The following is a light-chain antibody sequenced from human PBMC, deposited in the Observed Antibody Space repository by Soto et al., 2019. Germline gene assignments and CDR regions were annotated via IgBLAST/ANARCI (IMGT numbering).Light chain of an antibody. J-gene: IGLJ2*01. CDR3: SSYSRTSTLVL. V-gene: IGLV2-14*01. Sequence: QSALNQTASVSGSPGQSITISCTGTTSDVGGYNYVSWYQQHPGEAPKLIIYEVINRPSGISNRFSGSKSGNTASLTISGLQAEDEADYYCSSYSRTSTLVLFGGGTKLTVL. CDR1: TSDVGGYNY. CDR2: EVI.